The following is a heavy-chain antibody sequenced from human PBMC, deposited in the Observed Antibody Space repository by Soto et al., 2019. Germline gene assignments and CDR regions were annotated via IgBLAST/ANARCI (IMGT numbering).Heavy chain of an antibody. CDR1: GFTLSGYA. D-gene: IGHD6-6*01. CDR3: ARRARPDFYYMDV. J-gene: IGHJ6*03. Sequence: EVQQAESGGGLAQPGGSLRLSCAASGFTLSGYAMDWVRQAPGKGLEYVSGISSNGVGTYYANSVQGRFTISRDNSKNTVYLQMGSLRPEDMAVYYCARRARPDFYYMDVWGKGTTVTDSS. CDR2: ISSNGVGT. V-gene: IGHV3-64*01.